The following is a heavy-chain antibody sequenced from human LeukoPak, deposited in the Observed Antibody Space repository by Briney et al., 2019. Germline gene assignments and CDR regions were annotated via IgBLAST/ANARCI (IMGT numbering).Heavy chain of an antibody. V-gene: IGHV3-33*01. CDR2: IWYDGSNK. D-gene: IGHD4-17*01. CDR3: ARGISDYGDFGFDY. Sequence: PGRSLRLSCAASGFTFSSYGMHWVRQAPGKGLEWVAVIWYDGSNKYYADSVKGRFTISRDNSKNTLYLQMNSLRAEDTAVYYCARGISDYGDFGFDYWAQGTLVTVSS. J-gene: IGHJ4*02. CDR1: GFTFSSYG.